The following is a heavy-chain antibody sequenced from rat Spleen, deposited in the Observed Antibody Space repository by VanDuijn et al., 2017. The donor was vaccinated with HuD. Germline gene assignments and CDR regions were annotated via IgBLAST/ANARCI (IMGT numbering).Heavy chain of an antibody. D-gene: IGHD1-12*02. CDR1: GFSLTSYS. V-gene: IGHV2-32*01. Sequence: QVQLKESGPGLVQPSQTLSLTCTVSGFSLTSYSVHWVRQPPGKGLEWMGVIWGDGSTAYNSALKSRLSISRDTSKSQVFLKMNSLQTEDTATDYCARDEDYDGSYYYPYVMDAWGQGVMVTVSS. CDR3: ARDEDYDGSYYYPYVMDA. CDR2: IWGDGST. J-gene: IGHJ2*01.